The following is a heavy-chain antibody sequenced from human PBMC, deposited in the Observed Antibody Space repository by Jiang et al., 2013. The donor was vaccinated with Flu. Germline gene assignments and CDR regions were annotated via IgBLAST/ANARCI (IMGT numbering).Heavy chain of an antibody. CDR2: IYYSGST. D-gene: IGHD1-7*01. V-gene: IGHV4-59*01. CDR3: ARVETDWNYGGVGTFDI. Sequence: GLVKPSETLSLTCTVSGGSISSYYWSWIRQPPGKGLEWIGYIYYSGSTNYNPSLKSRVTISVDTSKNQFSLKLSSVTAADTAVYYCARVETDWNYGGVGTFDIWGQGTMVTVSS. CDR1: GGSISSYY. J-gene: IGHJ3*02.